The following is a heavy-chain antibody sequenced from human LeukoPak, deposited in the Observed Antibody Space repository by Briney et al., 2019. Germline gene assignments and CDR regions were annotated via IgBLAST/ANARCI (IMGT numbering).Heavy chain of an antibody. Sequence: PGGSLRLSCAASGFTFSSYGMHWVRQAPRKGLEWVSSISSSSSYIYYADSVKGRFTISRDNAKNSLYLQMNSLRAEDTAVYYCARDLLHRRGFDPWGQGTLVTVSS. CDR3: ARDLLHRRGFDP. CDR1: GFTFSSYG. D-gene: IGHD2-15*01. J-gene: IGHJ5*02. V-gene: IGHV3-21*01. CDR2: ISSSSSYI.